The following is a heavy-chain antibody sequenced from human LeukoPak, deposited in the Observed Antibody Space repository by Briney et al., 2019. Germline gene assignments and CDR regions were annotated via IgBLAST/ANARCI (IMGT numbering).Heavy chain of an antibody. V-gene: IGHV4-34*01. D-gene: IGHD6-6*01. J-gene: IGHJ4*02. CDR3: AGGSADSSSCDY. CDR2: INHSGST. CDR1: GGSFSGYY. Sequence: SETLSLTCAVYGGSFSGYYWSWIRQPPGKGLEWIGEINHSGSTNYNPSLKSRVTISVDTSKNQFSLKLSSVTAADTAVYYCAGGSADSSSCDYWGQGTLVTVS.